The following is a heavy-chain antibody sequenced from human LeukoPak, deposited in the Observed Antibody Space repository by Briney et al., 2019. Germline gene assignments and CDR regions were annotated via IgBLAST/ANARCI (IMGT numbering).Heavy chain of an antibody. Sequence: PGGSLRLSCAASGFTFNSYRITWVRQAPGKGLEWVADIKQDGSDKYYAGSVKGRFTISRDNAKNSLYLQMNSLRAEDTAVYFCARYNSAWKTDDYWGQGTLVTVSS. J-gene: IGHJ4*02. CDR1: GFTFNSYR. CDR2: IKQDGSDK. D-gene: IGHD6-19*01. CDR3: ARYNSAWKTDDY. V-gene: IGHV3-7*03.